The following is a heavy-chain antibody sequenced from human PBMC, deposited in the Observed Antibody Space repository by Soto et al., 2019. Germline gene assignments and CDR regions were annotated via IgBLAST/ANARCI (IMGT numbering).Heavy chain of an antibody. CDR3: TTGHCSGGSCYGY. Sequence: EVQLVESGGGLVKPGGSLRLSCAASGFTFSNAWMNWVRQAPGKGLEWVGRIKSKTDGGTTDYAAPVKGRFTIPRDDSKNTLYLQMNRLKTEDTAVYYCTTGHCSGGSCYGYWGQGTLVTVSS. J-gene: IGHJ4*02. D-gene: IGHD2-15*01. CDR1: GFTFSNAW. CDR2: IKSKTDGGTT. V-gene: IGHV3-15*07.